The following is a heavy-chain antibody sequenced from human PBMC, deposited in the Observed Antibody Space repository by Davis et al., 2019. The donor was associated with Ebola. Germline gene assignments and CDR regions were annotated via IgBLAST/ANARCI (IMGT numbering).Heavy chain of an antibody. CDR3: AGGYSSGWYTSYYYYGMDV. CDR1: GGSISSGSYY. Sequence: PSETLSLTCAVSGGSISSGSYYWSWIRQPAGKGLEWIGHIYTSGSTNYNPSLKSRVTISVDTSKNQFSLKLSSVTAADTAVYYCAGGYSSGWYTSYYYYGMDVWGQGTTVTVSS. V-gene: IGHV4-61*09. D-gene: IGHD6-19*01. J-gene: IGHJ6*02. CDR2: IYTSGST.